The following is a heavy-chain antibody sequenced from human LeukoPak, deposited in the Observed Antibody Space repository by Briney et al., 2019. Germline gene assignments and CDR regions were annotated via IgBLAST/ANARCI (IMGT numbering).Heavy chain of an antibody. CDR1: GFTFSSYW. V-gene: IGHV3-7*03. D-gene: IGHD3-16*01. CDR2: INHNGNVN. Sequence: GGSLRLSCAASGFTFSSYWMNWARQAPGKGLEWVPSINHNGNVNYYVDSVKGRFTISRDNAKNSLYLQMSNLRAEDTAVYFCARGGGLDVWGQGATVTVSS. CDR3: ARGGGLDV. J-gene: IGHJ6*02.